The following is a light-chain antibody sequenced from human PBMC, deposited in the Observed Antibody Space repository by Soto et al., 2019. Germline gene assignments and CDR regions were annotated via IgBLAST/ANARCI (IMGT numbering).Light chain of an antibody. CDR1: QSVSSSY. CDR3: QQYNNWPLT. Sequence: PGERVTLSCMASQSVSSSYLTWYQQKPGQAPRLLIYGASIRATGIPARFSGSGSGTDFTLTISSLQPEDFAVYYCQQYNNWPLTFGQGTRLEIK. J-gene: IGKJ5*01. V-gene: IGKV3D-7*01. CDR2: GAS.